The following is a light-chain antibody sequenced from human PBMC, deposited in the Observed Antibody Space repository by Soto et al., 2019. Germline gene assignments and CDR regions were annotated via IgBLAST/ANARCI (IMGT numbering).Light chain of an antibody. CDR3: QQYNEWPHT. Sequence: ETVMTQSPATLSVSPGEGATLSCRASQSVSSNLAWYQQRPGQTPRLLVYGASIRATGMSARFSGSGSGTEFTLTASTLQSEDFALYYCQQYNEWPHTFGGGTKVEI. CDR2: GAS. J-gene: IGKJ4*01. V-gene: IGKV3-15*01. CDR1: QSVSSN.